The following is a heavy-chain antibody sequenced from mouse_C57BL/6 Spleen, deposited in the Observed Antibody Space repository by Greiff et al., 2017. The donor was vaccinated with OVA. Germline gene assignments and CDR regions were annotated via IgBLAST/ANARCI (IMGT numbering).Heavy chain of an antibody. CDR2: ISDGGSYT. D-gene: IGHD2-3*01. J-gene: IGHJ1*03. Sequence: DVMLVESGGGLVKPGGSLKLSCAASGFTFSSYAMSWVRQTPEKRLEWVATISDGGSYTYYPDNVKGRFTISRDNAKNNLYLQMSHLKSEDTAMYYCARADGSFLFDVWGTGTTVTVSS. V-gene: IGHV5-4*03. CDR1: GFTFSSYA. CDR3: ARADGSFLFDV.